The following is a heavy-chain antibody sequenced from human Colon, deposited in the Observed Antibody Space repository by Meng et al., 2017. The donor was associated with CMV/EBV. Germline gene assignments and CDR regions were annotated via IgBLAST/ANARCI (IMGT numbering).Heavy chain of an antibody. CDR3: ASLSGGDFDY. V-gene: IGHV1-2*02. Sequence: VLLGQAGAGGKKPGAAVKASCKASGSALTGYFMYWVRQAPGQGLEWLGVINPITGGTNYAQKFQGRVTMTRDTSMNTAYMELSRLRSDDTAVYYCASLSGGDFDYWGQGTLVTVSS. CDR2: INPITGGT. CDR1: GSALTGYF. D-gene: IGHD1-26*01. J-gene: IGHJ4*02.